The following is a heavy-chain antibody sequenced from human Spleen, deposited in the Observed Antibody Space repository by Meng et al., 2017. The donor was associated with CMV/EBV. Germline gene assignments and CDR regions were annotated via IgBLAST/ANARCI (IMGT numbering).Heavy chain of an antibody. CDR3: ARNLPYNFWSGYYKYYGMDL. V-gene: IGHV3-48*04. D-gene: IGHD3-3*01. CDR2: ISSSSSTI. CDR1: GFTFSSYS. Sequence: GGSLRLSCAASGFTFSSYSMNWVRQAPGKGLEWVSYISSSSSTIYYADSVKGRFTISRDNAKNSLYLQMNSLRAEDTAVYYCARNLPYNFWSGYYKYYGMDLWGQGTTVTVSS. J-gene: IGHJ6*02.